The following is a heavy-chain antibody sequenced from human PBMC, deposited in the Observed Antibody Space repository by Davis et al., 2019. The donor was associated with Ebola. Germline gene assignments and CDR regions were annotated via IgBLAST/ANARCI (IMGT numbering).Heavy chain of an antibody. D-gene: IGHD2-21*02. Sequence: GSLRLSCTVSGGSIASSSYYWGWIRQPPGKGLEWIGSVYYSGSTYYNPSLKTRVTISVDRSKNHFSLKLSSVTAADTAVYYCARLPVCGGDCYIVGWYFDLWGRGTLVTVSS. CDR1: GGSIASSSYY. CDR3: ARLPVCGGDCYIVGWYFDL. V-gene: IGHV4-39*02. CDR2: VYYSGST. J-gene: IGHJ2*01.